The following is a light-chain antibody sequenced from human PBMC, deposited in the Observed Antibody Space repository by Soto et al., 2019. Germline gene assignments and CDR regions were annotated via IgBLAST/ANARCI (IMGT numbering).Light chain of an antibody. CDR3: QEYDTAPLT. J-gene: IGKJ4*01. Sequence: IQMTQSPSSLSASVGDRVTITCRASQGIRNYVAWYQQKPGKVPSLLMYHTSTLQSGVPPRFSGSGSGTDFTFTISSLQPEDVATYYCQEYDTAPLTFGGGTKVEIK. V-gene: IGKV1-27*01. CDR1: QGIRNY. CDR2: HTS.